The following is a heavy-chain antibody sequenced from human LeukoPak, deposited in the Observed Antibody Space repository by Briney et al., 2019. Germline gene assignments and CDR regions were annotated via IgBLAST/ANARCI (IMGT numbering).Heavy chain of an antibody. Sequence: SETLSLTCTVSGGSIGSYYWSWIRQPPGKGLEWIGYIYYSGSTNYNPSLKSRVTISVDTSKNQFSLKLSSVTAADTAVYYCASEPLEWLLYRGAFDIWGQGTMVTVSS. CDR2: IYYSGST. CDR3: ASEPLEWLLYRGAFDI. V-gene: IGHV4-59*08. CDR1: GGSIGSYY. J-gene: IGHJ3*02. D-gene: IGHD3-3*01.